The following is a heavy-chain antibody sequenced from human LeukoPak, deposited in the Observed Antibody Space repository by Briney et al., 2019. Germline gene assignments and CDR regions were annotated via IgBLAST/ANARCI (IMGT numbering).Heavy chain of an antibody. J-gene: IGHJ4*02. V-gene: IGHV1-2*02. D-gene: IGHD5-18*01. Sequence: GASVKVSCKASGYTFTSYDINWVRQATGQGLEWMGWTNPNSGGTNYAQKFQGRVTMTRDTSISTAYMELSRLRSDDTAVYYCARGGYSYGLDWGQGTLVTVSS. CDR1: GYTFTSYD. CDR2: TNPNSGGT. CDR3: ARGGYSYGLD.